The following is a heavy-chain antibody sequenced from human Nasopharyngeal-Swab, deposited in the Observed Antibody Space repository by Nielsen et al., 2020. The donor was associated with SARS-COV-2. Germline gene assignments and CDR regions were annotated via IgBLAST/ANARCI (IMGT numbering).Heavy chain of an antibody. D-gene: IGHD4-17*01. Sequence: RDTPVVRVEWMGRIDPSDSYTNYSPSFQGHVTISADKSITTAYMQWSSLKASDTAMYYCARRTGDSTLGDAFDIWGQGTMVTVSS. V-gene: IGHV5-10-1*01. CDR3: ARRTGDSTLGDAFDI. J-gene: IGHJ3*02. CDR2: IDPSDSYT.